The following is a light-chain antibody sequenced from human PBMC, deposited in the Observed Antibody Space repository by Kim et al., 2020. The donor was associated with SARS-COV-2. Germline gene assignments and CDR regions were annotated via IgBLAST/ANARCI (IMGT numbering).Light chain of an antibody. CDR1: SSDVGRYNF. V-gene: IGLV2-11*01. Sequence: QSALTQPRSVSGSPGQSVTISCTGTSSDVGRYNFVSWFQQRPGKAPKLMIYDVTTRPSGVPDRFSGSKSGNKASLTISGLQAEDEADYHCSSYAGTYTWVFGGGTQLTVL. J-gene: IGLJ3*02. CDR3: SSYAGTYTWV. CDR2: DVT.